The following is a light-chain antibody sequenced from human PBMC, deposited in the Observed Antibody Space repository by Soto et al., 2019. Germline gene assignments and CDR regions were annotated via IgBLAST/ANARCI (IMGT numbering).Light chain of an antibody. CDR2: EGS. J-gene: IGLJ2*01. CDR1: SSDVGSYNL. Sequence: QSALTQPASVSGSPGQSITISCTGTSSDVGSYNLVSWYQQHPGKAPKLMIYEGSKRPSGVSNRFSGSKSGNTASLTISGFQAEDEADYYCCSYAGSGVVFGGGTKLTVL. V-gene: IGLV2-23*01. CDR3: CSYAGSGVV.